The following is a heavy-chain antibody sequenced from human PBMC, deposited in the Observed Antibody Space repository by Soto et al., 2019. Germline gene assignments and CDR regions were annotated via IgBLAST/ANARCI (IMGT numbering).Heavy chain of an antibody. Sequence: QVQLVESGGGVVQPGRSLRLSCAASGFTFSSYAMHWVRQAPGKGLEWVAVISYDGSNKYYADSVKGRFTISRDNSKNTLYLQMNSLRAEDTAVYYCARWYVAAGCYFDYWGQGTLVTVSS. J-gene: IGHJ4*02. CDR2: ISYDGSNK. CDR3: ARWYVAAGCYFDY. D-gene: IGHD6-13*01. CDR1: GFTFSSYA. V-gene: IGHV3-30-3*01.